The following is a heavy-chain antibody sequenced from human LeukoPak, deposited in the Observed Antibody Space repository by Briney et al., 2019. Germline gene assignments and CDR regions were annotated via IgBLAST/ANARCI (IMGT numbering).Heavy chain of an antibody. J-gene: IGHJ4*02. CDR2: ISSSSSYI. CDR1: GFTFSSYS. V-gene: IGHV3-21*01. Sequence: GGSLRLSCAASGFTFSSYSMNWVRQAPGKGLEWVSSISSSSSYIYYADSVKGRFTISRDNSKDTLYLQMNSLRVEDTAIYYCKEVDYWGQGTLVTVSS. CDR3: KEVDY.